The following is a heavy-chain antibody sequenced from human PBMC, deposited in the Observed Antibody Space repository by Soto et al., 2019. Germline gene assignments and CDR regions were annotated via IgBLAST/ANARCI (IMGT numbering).Heavy chain of an antibody. V-gene: IGHV3-23*01. Sequence: EVQLLESGGALEHPGGSLRLSCAASGFAFSTYAMTWVRQAPGKGLEWVSVISGSGGSSYYAASVKGRFTISRDNSKNTVYLQMNGLRAEDTALYFCAKVTKRAAAGRYEYYKYGMDVWGQATTVTVSS. CDR1: GFAFSTYA. CDR3: AKVTKRAAAGRYEYYKYGMDV. D-gene: IGHD6-13*01. CDR2: ISGSGGSS. J-gene: IGHJ6*02.